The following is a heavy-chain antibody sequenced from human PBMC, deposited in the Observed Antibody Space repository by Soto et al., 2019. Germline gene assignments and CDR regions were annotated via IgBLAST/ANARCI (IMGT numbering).Heavy chain of an antibody. Sequence: QVQLVQSGAEVKKPGSSVKVSCKASGGSFSNDPISWVRQAPGQGLEWMGGIIPAIGKPDYAQKYQGRVTIAADESTSTAYMELTNLVSQDTAMYYCATGEWELPHFWGQGSLLTVSS. CDR3: ATGEWELPHF. V-gene: IGHV1-69*01. CDR2: IIPAIGKP. J-gene: IGHJ4*02. D-gene: IGHD1-26*01. CDR1: GGSFSNDP.